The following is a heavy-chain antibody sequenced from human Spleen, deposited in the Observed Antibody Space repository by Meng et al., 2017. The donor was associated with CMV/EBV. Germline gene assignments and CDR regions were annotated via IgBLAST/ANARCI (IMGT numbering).Heavy chain of an antibody. CDR3: ARDLAPAGSNYYYYGMDV. CDR2: IRYDGGNK. Sequence: GESLKISCVASGFGFSAFAMQWVRQTPGKGLEWVALIRYDGGNKYYADSVKGRFTISRDNSKNSLYLQMNSLRAEDTAVYYCARDLAPAGSNYYYYGMDVWGQGTTVTVSS. CDR1: GFGFSAFA. D-gene: IGHD3-10*01. V-gene: IGHV3-30*02. J-gene: IGHJ6*02.